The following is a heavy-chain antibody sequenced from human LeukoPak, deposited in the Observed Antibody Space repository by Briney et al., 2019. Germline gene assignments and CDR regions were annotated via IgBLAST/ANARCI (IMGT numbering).Heavy chain of an antibody. CDR2: ISYDGSNK. V-gene: IGHV3-30-3*01. J-gene: IGHJ4*02. Sequence: GGSLRLSCAASGFTFSDHYMHWVRQAPGKGLEWVAVISYDGSNKYYADSVKGRFTISRDNSKNTLYLQMNSLRAEDTAVYYCAMGRQLDYWGQGTLVTVSS. CDR3: AMGRQLDY. CDR1: GFTFSDHY.